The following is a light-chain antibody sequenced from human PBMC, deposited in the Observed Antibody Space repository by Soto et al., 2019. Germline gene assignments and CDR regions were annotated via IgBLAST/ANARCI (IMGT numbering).Light chain of an antibody. CDR3: QRYGSSPLT. V-gene: IGKV3-20*01. CDR2: GAS. Sequence: EIVLTQSPGTLSLSPGDRATLSCRASQTVSFSYLAWYQQKPGQAPRLLIYGASSRATGIPGRFSGSESGTDFTLTISRLEPEDFAVYYCQRYGSSPLTFGGGTKVEIK. CDR1: QTVSFSY. J-gene: IGKJ4*01.